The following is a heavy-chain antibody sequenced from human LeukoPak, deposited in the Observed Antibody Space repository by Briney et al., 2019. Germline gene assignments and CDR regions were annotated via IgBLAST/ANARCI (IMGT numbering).Heavy chain of an antibody. Sequence: ASVKVPCKASGYTFTGYYMHWVRQAPGQGLEWMGWINPNSGGTNYAQKFQGRVTMTRDTSISTAYMELSRLRSDDTAVYYCARVGRDYYDSSGYYYFDYWGQGTLVTVSS. CDR1: GYTFTGYY. D-gene: IGHD3-22*01. CDR3: ARVGRDYYDSSGYYYFDY. J-gene: IGHJ4*02. CDR2: INPNSGGT. V-gene: IGHV1-2*02.